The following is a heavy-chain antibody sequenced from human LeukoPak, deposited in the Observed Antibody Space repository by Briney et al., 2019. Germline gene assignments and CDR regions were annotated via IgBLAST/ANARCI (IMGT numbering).Heavy chain of an antibody. D-gene: IGHD2-2*01. CDR3: AGNGVPAAAFDY. CDR1: GGSISSGDYY. Sequence: SETLSLTCAVSGGSISSGDYYWSWVRQPPGKGLEWIGYIYYSGSTYYNPSLKSRVTISVDTSKNQFSLKLSSVTAADTAVYYCAGNGVPAAAFDYWGQGTLVTVSS. CDR2: IYYSGST. J-gene: IGHJ4*02. V-gene: IGHV4-30-4*01.